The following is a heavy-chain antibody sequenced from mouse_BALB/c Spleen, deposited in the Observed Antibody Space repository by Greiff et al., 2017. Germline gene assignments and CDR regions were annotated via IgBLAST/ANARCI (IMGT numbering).Heavy chain of an antibody. CDR3: ARDRSGRSFDV. D-gene: IGHD4-1*01. J-gene: IGHJ1*01. V-gene: IGHV5-9-4*01. Sequence: EVNVVESGGGLVKPGGSLKLSCAASGFTFSSYAMSWVRQSPEKRLEWVAEISSGGSYTYYPDTVTGRFTISRDNAKNTLYLEMSSLRSEDTAMYYCARDRSGRSFDVWGAGTTVTVSS. CDR2: ISSGGSYT. CDR1: GFTFSSYA.